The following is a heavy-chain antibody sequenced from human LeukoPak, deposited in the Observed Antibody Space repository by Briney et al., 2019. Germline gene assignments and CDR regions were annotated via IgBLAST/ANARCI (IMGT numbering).Heavy chain of an antibody. CDR3: ARVRPTHFSRYDAFDI. J-gene: IGHJ3*02. V-gene: IGHV1-8*01. Sequence: ASVTVSFTASGYTFTIYDINWVRQATGQGLGWMGWMNPNSGNTGYAQKFQGRVTMTRNTSISTAYMELSSLRSEDTAVYYCARVRPTHFSRYDAFDIWGQGTMVTVSS. D-gene: IGHD1-1*01. CDR1: GYTFTIYD. CDR2: MNPNSGNT.